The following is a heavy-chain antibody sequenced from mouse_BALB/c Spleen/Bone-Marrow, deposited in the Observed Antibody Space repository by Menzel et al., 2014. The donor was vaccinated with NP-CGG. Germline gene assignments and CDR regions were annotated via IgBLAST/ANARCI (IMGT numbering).Heavy chain of an antibody. Sequence: EVQRVESGGDLVKPGGSLKLSCVASGFTFSSYGMSWVRQTPDKRLEWVATISSGGSSTYYPASVKGRFTISRDNAKSTLYLQMSSLTSEDTAMYYCTRRPLQANSYFDCWGQGTTLTVSS. D-gene: IGHD3-2*02. CDR3: TRRPLQANSYFDC. CDR2: ISSGGSST. CDR1: GFTFSSYG. J-gene: IGHJ2*01. V-gene: IGHV5-6*01.